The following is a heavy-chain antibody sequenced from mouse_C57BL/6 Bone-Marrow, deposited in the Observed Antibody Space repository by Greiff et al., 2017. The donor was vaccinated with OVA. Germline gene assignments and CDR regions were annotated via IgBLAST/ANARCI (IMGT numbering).Heavy chain of an antibody. J-gene: IGHJ4*01. CDR1: GYTFTDYE. V-gene: IGHV1-15*01. CDR3: TRGYSNYYAMDY. Sequence: VQGVESGAELVRPGASVPLSCKASGYTFTDYEMHWVKQTPVHGLEWIGAIDPETGGTAYNQKFKGKAILTADKSSSTAYMELRSLTSEDSAVYYCTRGYSNYYAMDYWGQGTSVTVSS. D-gene: IGHD2-5*01. CDR2: IDPETGGT.